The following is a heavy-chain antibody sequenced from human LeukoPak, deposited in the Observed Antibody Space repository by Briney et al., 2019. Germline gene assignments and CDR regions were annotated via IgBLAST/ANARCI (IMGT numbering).Heavy chain of an antibody. J-gene: IGHJ4*02. D-gene: IGHD2/OR15-2a*01. CDR3: VREGEGPLSKDFDY. CDR1: GFTFTDHY. V-gene: IGHV1-2*02. Sequence: ASMKVTCKSSGFTFTDHYIHWVRQGPGQGLEWMGYIGPHSTFTSSPQEFQGRVTMTRDASMSTAYMELTRLTSDDTAVYYCVREGEGPLSKDFDYWGQGTLVTVSS. CDR2: IGPHSTFT.